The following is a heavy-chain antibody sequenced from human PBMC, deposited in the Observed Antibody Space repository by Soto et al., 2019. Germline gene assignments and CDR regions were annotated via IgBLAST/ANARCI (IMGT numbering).Heavy chain of an antibody. J-gene: IGHJ6*02. V-gene: IGHV4-59*01. CDR1: GGSISSYY. CDR3: ARVNYYGSGTTTYYYYYGMDV. D-gene: IGHD3-10*01. CDR2: IYYSGST. Sequence: ETLSLTCTVSGGSISSYYWSWIRQPPGKGLEWIGYIYYSGSTNYNPSLKSRVTISVDTSKNQFSLKLSSVTAADTAVYYCARVNYYGSGTTTYYYYYGMDVWGQGTTVTVS.